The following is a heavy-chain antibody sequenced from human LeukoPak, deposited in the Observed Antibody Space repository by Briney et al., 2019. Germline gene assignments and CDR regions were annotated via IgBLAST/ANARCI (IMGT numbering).Heavy chain of an antibody. J-gene: IGHJ5*02. Sequence: SQALPLTCAISGDSVFTNSAAGNWIRQSPSRGLEWLGRTYYRSKWYNDNAVYVKSRLTMNPDTYKNQSSMQQHYITPDDRAVSYCARVGFGSSWFDPWGQGTLVTVSS. D-gene: IGHD6-13*01. CDR1: GDSVFTNSAA. V-gene: IGHV6-1*01. CDR3: ARVGFGSSWFDP. CDR2: TYYRSKWYN.